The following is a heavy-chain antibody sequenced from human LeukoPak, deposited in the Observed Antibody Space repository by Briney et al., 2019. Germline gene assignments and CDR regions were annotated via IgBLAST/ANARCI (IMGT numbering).Heavy chain of an antibody. CDR1: GGSISSGSYF. V-gene: IGHV4-31*03. CDR3: AREASYNVGGHYYYYMDV. Sequence: SETLSLTCSVSGGSISSGSYFWGWVRQPPGKDLEWIGYIFYSGNSFYNPSLKSRVTMSVDTSDNEFSLELRSVTPADTAVYYCAREASYNVGGHYYYYMDVWGRGTTVTVSS. D-gene: IGHD2-15*01. J-gene: IGHJ6*03. CDR2: IFYSGNS.